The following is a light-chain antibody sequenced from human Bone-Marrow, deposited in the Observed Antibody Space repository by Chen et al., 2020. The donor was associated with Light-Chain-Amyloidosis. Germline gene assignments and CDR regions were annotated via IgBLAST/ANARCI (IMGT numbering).Light chain of an antibody. CDR3: QQGQIFPLT. CDR2: ATS. CDR1: QGVDMW. V-gene: IGKV1D-12*01. Sequence: DVQMTQSPSSVSASVGDRVTITCRASQGVDMWLAWYQQKPGNVPRLLIYATSMLQDGVPSRFSGTGSGTEFTLTISSLQPEDFATYFCQQGQIFPLTFGGGTKVEI. J-gene: IGKJ4*01.